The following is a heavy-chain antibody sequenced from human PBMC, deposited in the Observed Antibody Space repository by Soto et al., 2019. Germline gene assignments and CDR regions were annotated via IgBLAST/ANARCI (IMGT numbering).Heavy chain of an antibody. D-gene: IGHD5-12*01. CDR2: ISPHSGGT. CDR3: AKDSMSGYDYHSFDF. CDR1: GYTFTAYY. Sequence: GASVQVSGKASGYTFTAYYIHWVRQAPGQGLEWIGWISPHSGGTNYAQKFQGRVTVTRDTSITTVYMELSRLRSDDTAVYFCAKDSMSGYDYHSFDFWGQGAPVTV. V-gene: IGHV1-2*02. J-gene: IGHJ4*02.